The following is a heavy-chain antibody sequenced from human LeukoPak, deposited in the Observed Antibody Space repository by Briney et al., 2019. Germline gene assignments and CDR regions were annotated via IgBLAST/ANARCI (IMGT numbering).Heavy chain of an antibody. J-gene: IGHJ4*02. CDR1: GGSISSYY. CDR2: IYTSGST. D-gene: IGHD4-17*01. Sequence: PSETLSLTCTVSGGSISSYYWSWIRQPPGKGLEWIGRIYTSGSTNYNPSLKSRVTISVDTSKNQFSLKLSSVTAADTAVYYCARGEKYGDYFNYWGQGTLVTVSS. V-gene: IGHV4-4*08. CDR3: ARGEKYGDYFNY.